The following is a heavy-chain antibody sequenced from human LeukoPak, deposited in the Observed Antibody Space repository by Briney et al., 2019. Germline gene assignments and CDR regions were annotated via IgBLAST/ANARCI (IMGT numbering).Heavy chain of an antibody. CDR2: ISSSSSYI. Sequence: GGSLRLSCAASGFTFSSYSMNWVRQAPGKGLEWVSSISSSSSYIYYADSVKGRFTISRDNAKNSLYLQMNSLRAEDTAVFYCARFPESHWSGYYKATTGMDVWCQGTTVTVSS. J-gene: IGHJ6*02. D-gene: IGHD3-3*01. CDR1: GFTFSSYS. V-gene: IGHV3-21*01. CDR3: ARFPESHWSGYYKATTGMDV.